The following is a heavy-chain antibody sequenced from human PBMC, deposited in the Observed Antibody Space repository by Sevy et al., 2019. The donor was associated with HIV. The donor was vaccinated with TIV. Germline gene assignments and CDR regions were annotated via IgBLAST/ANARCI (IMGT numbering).Heavy chain of an antibody. D-gene: IGHD3-3*01. CDR3: ACDFEVNNWRVVGAFDM. Sequence: GGSLRLSCVAPGFKFNGHGIHWVRQAPGKGLQWVAGISNDGDNKIYGDSVKGRFSISGDQSKNTVYLQMGTLTPEETAIYYCACDFEVNNWRVVGAFDMWGLGTLVTVSS. J-gene: IGHJ3*02. CDR2: ISNDGDNK. V-gene: IGHV3-30*14. CDR1: GFKFNGHG.